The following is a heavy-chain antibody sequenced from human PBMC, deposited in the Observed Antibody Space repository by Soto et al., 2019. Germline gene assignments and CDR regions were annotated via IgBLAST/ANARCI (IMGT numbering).Heavy chain of an antibody. V-gene: IGHV3-30-3*01. CDR2: VSYDGTNK. CDR3: ATLTEEYYDSSGYSFDY. J-gene: IGHJ4*02. CDR1: GFAFSRYS. D-gene: IGHD3-22*01. Sequence: QVQLVESGGGVVQPGRSLRLSCVASGFAFSRYSMHWVRQAPGKGLEWVAVVSYDGTNKYYADSVKGRFTISRDNFKNTLYVQMDSLRSEETAFYYWATLTEEYYDSSGYSFDYWGQGTLVTVSS.